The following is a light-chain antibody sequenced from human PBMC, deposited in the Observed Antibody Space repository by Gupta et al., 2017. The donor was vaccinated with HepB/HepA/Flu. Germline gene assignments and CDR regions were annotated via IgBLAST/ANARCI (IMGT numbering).Light chain of an antibody. CDR1: QSVRTNH. J-gene: IGKJ2*01. CDR2: GAS. CDR3: QQFGVVPRN. V-gene: IGKV3-20*01. Sequence: EVVFTQSPGTLSLSPGEKATLSCRASQSVRTNHLSWYKHKPGKTPRRLIFGASNRATGIPERFSGSGSGTDFTITITRLEPEDFAVDYCQQFGVVPRNFGQGTKVEVK.